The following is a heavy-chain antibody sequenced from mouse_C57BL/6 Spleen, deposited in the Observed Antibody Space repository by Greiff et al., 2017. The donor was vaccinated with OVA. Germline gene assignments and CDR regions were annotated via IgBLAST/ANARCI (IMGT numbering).Heavy chain of an antibody. J-gene: IGHJ1*03. CDR1: GYTFTSYW. CDR2: INPSNGGT. Sequence: VQLQQSGAELVKPGASVKLSCKASGYTFTSYWMHWVKQRPGQGLEWIGNINPSNGGTNYNEKFKSKATLTVDKSSSTAYMQLSSLTSEDSAVYYCARSGDHYYGSSWDVWGTGTTVTVSS. V-gene: IGHV1-53*01. CDR3: ARSGDHYYGSSWDV. D-gene: IGHD1-1*01.